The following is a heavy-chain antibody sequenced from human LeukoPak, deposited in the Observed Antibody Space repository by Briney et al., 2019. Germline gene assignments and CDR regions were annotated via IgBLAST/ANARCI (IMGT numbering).Heavy chain of an antibody. CDR2: IYYSGST. V-gene: IGHV4-30-4*08. CDR3: ARIENSFWSGSYYFDY. CDR1: GGSISSGDYF. D-gene: IGHD3-3*01. J-gene: IGHJ4*02. Sequence: SETLSLTCTVSGGSISSGDYFWSWIRQPPGKGLEWIGYIYYSGSTYYNPSLKSRVTISVDTSKNQFSLKLSSVSAADTAVYYCARIENSFWSGSYYFDYWGQGTLVTVSS.